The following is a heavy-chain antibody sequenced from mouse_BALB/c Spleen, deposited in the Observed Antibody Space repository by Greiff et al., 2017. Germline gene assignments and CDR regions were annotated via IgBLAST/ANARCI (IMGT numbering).Heavy chain of an antibody. V-gene: IGHV1-18*01. CDR3: ARRYSKGPHFSY. D-gene: IGHD1-3*01. Sequence: EVQLQQSGPELVKPGASVKIPCKASGYTFTDYNMDWVKQSHGKSLEWIGDINPNNGGTIYNQKFKGKATLTVDKSSSTAYMELRSLTSEDTAVYYCARRYSKGPHFSYWGQGTLVTVSA. CDR2: INPNNGGT. CDR1: GYTFTDYN. J-gene: IGHJ3*01.